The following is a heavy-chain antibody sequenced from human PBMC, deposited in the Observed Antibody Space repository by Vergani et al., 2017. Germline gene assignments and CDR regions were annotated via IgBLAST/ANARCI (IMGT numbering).Heavy chain of an antibody. CDR1: GFTFSDHY. D-gene: IGHD2-2*01. Sequence: EVQLVESGGGVVQPGGSLRLSCVASGFTFSDHYMDWVRQAPGKGLEWVGRTRNKANSYTTENAAPVKGRITMSRDDSKNSLYLHMNSRKIEDTTAYYCATVGYCSSTTCLQAFAIWSEGSMVTVSS. CDR3: ATVGYCSSTTCLQAFAI. J-gene: IGHJ3*02. CDR2: TRNKANSYTT. V-gene: IGHV3-72*01.